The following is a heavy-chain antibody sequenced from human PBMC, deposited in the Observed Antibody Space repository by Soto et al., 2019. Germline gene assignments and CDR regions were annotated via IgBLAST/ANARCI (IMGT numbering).Heavy chain of an antibody. D-gene: IGHD2-15*01. J-gene: IGHJ4*02. V-gene: IGHV3-21*01. CDR2: ISSSISYI. Sequence: PGGSLRLSCAASGFTFSSYSMNWVRQAPGKGLEWVSSISSSISYIYYADSVKGRFTISRDNAKNSLYLQMNSLRAEDTAVYYCAREYCSGGSCYFDYWGQGTLVTVSS. CDR1: GFTFSSYS. CDR3: AREYCSGGSCYFDY.